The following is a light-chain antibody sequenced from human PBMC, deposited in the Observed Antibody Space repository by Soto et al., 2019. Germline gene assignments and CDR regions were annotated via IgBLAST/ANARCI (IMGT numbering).Light chain of an antibody. J-gene: IGKJ1*01. CDR1: QSVSSDY. Sequence: EIVLTQSPGTLSLSPGQRATLSCRASQSVSSDYLAWFQQKPGQAPRLLIYGASSRATGIPDRFSGGGSGTDFTLTISRLEPEDSAFYYCQQYGSSPRTFGQGTKVEIK. CDR2: GAS. CDR3: QQYGSSPRT. V-gene: IGKV3-20*01.